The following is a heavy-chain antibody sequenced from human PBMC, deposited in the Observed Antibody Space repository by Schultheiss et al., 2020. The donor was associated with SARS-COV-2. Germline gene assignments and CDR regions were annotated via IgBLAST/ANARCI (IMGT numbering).Heavy chain of an antibody. CDR3: ARDQNYSNYDWFDP. Sequence: SQTLSLTCTVSGGSISSGGYYWSWIRQHPGKGLEWIGYIYYSGSTYYNASLKSRVSISRDTSKNQFSLKLSSVTAADTAVYYCARDQNYSNYDWFDPWGQGTLVTVSS. J-gene: IGHJ5*02. V-gene: IGHV4-31*03. CDR1: GGSISSGGYY. CDR2: IYYSGST. D-gene: IGHD4-11*01.